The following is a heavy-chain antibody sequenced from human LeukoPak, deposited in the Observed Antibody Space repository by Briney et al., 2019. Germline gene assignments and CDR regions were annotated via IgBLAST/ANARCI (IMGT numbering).Heavy chain of an antibody. CDR2: IRYDGSNK. CDR3: VKGMGEMRPHYYMDV. V-gene: IGHV3-30*02. CDR1: GFTFSDYG. J-gene: IGHJ6*03. D-gene: IGHD2-21*01. Sequence: TGGSLRLSCAASGFTFSDYGMHRVRQAPGKGLEWVTFIRYDGSNKYYADSVKGRFAISRDNSKNTLYLQMNSLRAEGTAVYSCVKGMGEMRPHYYMDVWGKGTTVTVSS.